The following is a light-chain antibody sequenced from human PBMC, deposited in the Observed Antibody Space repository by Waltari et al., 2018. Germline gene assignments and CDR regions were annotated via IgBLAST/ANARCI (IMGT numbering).Light chain of an antibody. CDR3: QQYDKWLMYT. Sequence: EIVMTQSPATLSVSPGERATPSCRASQSVSSNLAWYQQKAGQAPRLLIYGASTRATGIAARFSGSGSGTEFTLTISSLQSEDFAVYYCQQYDKWLMYTFGQGTKVEVK. CDR2: GAS. CDR1: QSVSSN. V-gene: IGKV3-15*01. J-gene: IGKJ2*01.